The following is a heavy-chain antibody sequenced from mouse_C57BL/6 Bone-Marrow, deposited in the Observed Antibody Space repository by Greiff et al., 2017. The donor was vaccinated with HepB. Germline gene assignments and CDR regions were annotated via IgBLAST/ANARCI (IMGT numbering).Heavy chain of an antibody. CDR2: IWSGGST. CDR3: ARGPIYYDYDKVMDY. D-gene: IGHD2-4*01. J-gene: IGHJ4*01. V-gene: IGHV2-2*01. CDR1: GFSLTSYG. Sequence: QVQLKQSGPGLVQPSQRLSITCTVSGFSLTSYGVHWVRQSPGKGLEWLGVIWSGGSTDYNAAFISRLSISKDNSKSQVFFKMNSLQADDTAIYYCARGPIYYDYDKVMDYWGQGTSVTVSS.